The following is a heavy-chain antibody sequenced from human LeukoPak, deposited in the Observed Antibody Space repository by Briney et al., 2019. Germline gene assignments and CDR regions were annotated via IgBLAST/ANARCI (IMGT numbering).Heavy chain of an antibody. Sequence: ASVKVSCKVSGYTLTELSMHWVRQAPGKGLEWMGGFDPEDGETIYAQKFQGRVTMTEDTSTDTAYMELSSLGSEDTAVYYCAIVSPELETTLLGAFDIWGQGTVVTVSS. D-gene: IGHD1-1*01. V-gene: IGHV1-24*01. CDR2: FDPEDGET. CDR1: GYTLTELS. CDR3: AIVSPELETTLLGAFDI. J-gene: IGHJ3*02.